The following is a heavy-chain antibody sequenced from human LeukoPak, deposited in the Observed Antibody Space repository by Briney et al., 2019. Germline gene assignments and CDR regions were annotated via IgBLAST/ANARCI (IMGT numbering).Heavy chain of an antibody. CDR3: ARSKSGSYSGCDY. CDR2: IIPIFGAA. V-gene: IGHV1-69*13. Sequence: ASVKVSCKASGGTFSSYAISWVRQAPGQGLEWMGGIIPIFGAANYAQKFQGRVTITADESTSTAYMELSSLRSEDTAVYYCARSKSGSYSGCDYWGQGTLVTVSS. J-gene: IGHJ4*02. D-gene: IGHD1-26*01. CDR1: GGTFSSYA.